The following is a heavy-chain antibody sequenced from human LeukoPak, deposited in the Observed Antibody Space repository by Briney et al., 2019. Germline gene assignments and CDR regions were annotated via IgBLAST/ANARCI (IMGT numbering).Heavy chain of an antibody. CDR1: GGSFSGYY. Sequence: SETLSLTCAVYGGSFSGYYWSWIRQPPGKGLEWIGEINHSGSTNYNPSLKSRVTISVDTSKNQFSLKLSSVTAADTAVYYCARVLRYFDWPIRFDYWGQGTLVTVSS. J-gene: IGHJ4*02. D-gene: IGHD3-9*01. V-gene: IGHV4-34*01. CDR3: ARVLRYFDWPIRFDY. CDR2: INHSGST.